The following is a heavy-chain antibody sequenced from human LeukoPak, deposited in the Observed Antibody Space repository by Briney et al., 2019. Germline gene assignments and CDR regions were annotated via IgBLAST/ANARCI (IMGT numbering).Heavy chain of an antibody. J-gene: IGHJ3*02. CDR1: GFTFDDYA. V-gene: IGHV3-9*01. CDR3: AKDTIAAAGNDAFDI. CDR2: ISWNSGSI. D-gene: IGHD6-13*01. Sequence: GGSLRLSCAASGFTFDDYAMHWVRQAPGKGLEWVSGISWNSGSIGYADSVKGRFTISRDNAKNSLYLQMNSLRAEDTALYYRAKDTIAAAGNDAFDIWGQGTMVTVSS.